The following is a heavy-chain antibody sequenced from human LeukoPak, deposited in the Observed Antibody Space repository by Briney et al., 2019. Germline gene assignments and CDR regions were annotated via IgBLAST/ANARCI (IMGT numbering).Heavy chain of an antibody. D-gene: IGHD3-16*02. CDR1: GLTFYDQA. Sequence: GGSLRLSCAASGLTFYDQAMHWVRQAPGTGLEWVSLSGNDGSTYYADSVRGRFTISRDNAKNSLYLQMSSLRAEDMALYYCAKGMITFGGVIVAIFDYWGQGTLVTVSS. V-gene: IGHV3-43*02. CDR3: AKGMITFGGVIVAIFDY. J-gene: IGHJ4*02. CDR2: SGNDGST.